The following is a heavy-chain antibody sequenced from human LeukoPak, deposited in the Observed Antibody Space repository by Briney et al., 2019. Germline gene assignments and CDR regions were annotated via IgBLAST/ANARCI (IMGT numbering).Heavy chain of an antibody. Sequence: PGGSLRLSCTASGFTFSGHWMSWVRQAPGKGLEWVASIRQDGSEKHYVDSVEGRFIISRDNAKNSLHLQMNSLRAEGTAVYYCAKGSSRPPNAFDIWGQGTLVTVSS. CDR1: GFTFSGHW. CDR2: IRQDGSEK. J-gene: IGHJ3*02. CDR3: AKGSSRPPNAFDI. V-gene: IGHV3-7*01. D-gene: IGHD6-6*01.